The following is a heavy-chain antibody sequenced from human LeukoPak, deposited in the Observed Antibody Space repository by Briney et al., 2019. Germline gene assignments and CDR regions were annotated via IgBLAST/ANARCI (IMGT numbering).Heavy chain of an antibody. CDR2: IIPIFGTA. CDR3: ARGSYYDFWSGPGPYYFDY. CDR1: GGTFSSYA. V-gene: IGHV1-69*06. D-gene: IGHD3-3*01. J-gene: IGHJ4*02. Sequence: SVKVSCKASGGTFSSYAISWVRQAPGQGLEWMGGIIPIFGTANYAQKFQGRVTITADKSTSTAYMELSSLRSEDTAVYYCARGSYYDFWSGPGPYYFDYWGQGTLVTVSS.